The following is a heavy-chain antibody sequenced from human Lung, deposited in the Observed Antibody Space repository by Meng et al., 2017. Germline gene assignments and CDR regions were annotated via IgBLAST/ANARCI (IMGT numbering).Heavy chain of an antibody. CDR1: GGSFSDYY. CDR2: INHSGST. J-gene: IGHJ4*02. D-gene: IGHD4-11*01. Sequence: QVQAQQWGAGLLKPSATLSLPCGVSGGSFSDYYWSWIRQPPGKGLEWIGEINHSGSTNYNPSLESRATISVDTSQNNLSLKLSSVTAADSAVYYCARGPTTMAHDFDYWGQGTLVTVSS. CDR3: ARGPTTMAHDFDY. V-gene: IGHV4-34*01.